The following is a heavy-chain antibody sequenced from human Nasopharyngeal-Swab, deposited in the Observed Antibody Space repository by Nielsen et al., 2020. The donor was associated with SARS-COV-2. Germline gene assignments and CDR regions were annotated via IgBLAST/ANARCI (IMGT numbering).Heavy chain of an antibody. CDR3: ARPTIVATAPTDY. D-gene: IGHD5-12*01. CDR2: ISYDGINK. V-gene: IGHV3-30-3*01. CDR1: GFTFSSYA. J-gene: IGHJ4*02. Sequence: GESLKISCAASGFTFSSYAMHWVRQAPGKGLEWVAVISYDGINKYYADSVKGRFTISRDNSKNTLYLQMNSLRAEDTAVYYCARPTIVATAPTDYWGQGTLVTVSS.